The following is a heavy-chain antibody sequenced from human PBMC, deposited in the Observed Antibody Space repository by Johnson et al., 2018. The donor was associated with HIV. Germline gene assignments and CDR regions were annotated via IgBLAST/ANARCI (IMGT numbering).Heavy chain of an antibody. V-gene: IGHV3-30*02. CDR1: GFTFSSYG. CDR3: AREVGIQLWSSDAFDI. D-gene: IGHD5-18*01. Sequence: QVYLVESGGGVVQPGGSLRLSCAASGFTFSSYGMHWVRQAPGKGLEWVAFIRYDGSNKYYADSVKGRFTISRDNSKNTLYLQMNSLRAEDTALYYCAREVGIQLWSSDAFDIWGQGTMVTVSS. J-gene: IGHJ3*02. CDR2: IRYDGSNK.